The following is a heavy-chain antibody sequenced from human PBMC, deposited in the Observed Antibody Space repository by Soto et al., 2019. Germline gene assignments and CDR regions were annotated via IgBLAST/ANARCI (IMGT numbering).Heavy chain of an antibody. CDR3: AKERGYSYGSYYYYGMDV. Sequence: GGSLRLSCVASGFTFSSYGMHWVRQAPGKGLEWVAVISYDGSNKYYADSVKGQFTISRDNSKNTLYLQMNSLRAEDTAVYYCAKERGYSYGSYYYYGMDVWGQGTTVTVSS. CDR1: GFTFSSYG. J-gene: IGHJ6*02. CDR2: ISYDGSNK. V-gene: IGHV3-30*18. D-gene: IGHD5-18*01.